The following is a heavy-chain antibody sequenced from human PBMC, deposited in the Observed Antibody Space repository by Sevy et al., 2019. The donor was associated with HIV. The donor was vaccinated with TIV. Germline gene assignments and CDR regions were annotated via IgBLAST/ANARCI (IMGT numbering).Heavy chain of an antibody. CDR3: ARHFDSDGSGHPDWFDP. Sequence: SETLSLTCTVAGGSISTSSYYWGWIRQPPGKGLEWIGTIYYSGRIDYNPSLKSRVTISEDTSKKQFSLNLSSVTAADTAMYYCARHFDSDGSGHPDWFDPRGQGTLVTVSS. J-gene: IGHJ5*02. D-gene: IGHD3-22*01. CDR2: IYYSGRI. CDR1: GGSISTSSYY. V-gene: IGHV4-39*01.